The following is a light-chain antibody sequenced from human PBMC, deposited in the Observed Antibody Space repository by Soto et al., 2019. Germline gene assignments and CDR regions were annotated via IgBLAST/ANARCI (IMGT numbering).Light chain of an antibody. Sequence: EIVMTQSPATLSVSPGERATLSCRASQSIGSSLAWYQQKPGQAPRLLIYGASTRAKGVPARFTGSGSGTEFTLIISSLQSEDFAVYYCQQYYSTPLTFGGGTKVEIK. CDR3: QQYYSTPLT. CDR2: GAS. J-gene: IGKJ4*01. CDR1: QSIGSS. V-gene: IGKV3-15*01.